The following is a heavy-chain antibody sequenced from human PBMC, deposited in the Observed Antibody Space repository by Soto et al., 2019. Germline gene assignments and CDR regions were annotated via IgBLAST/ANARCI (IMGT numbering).Heavy chain of an antibody. CDR1: GFTFSSYG. Sequence: PGGSLRLSCAASGFTFSSYGMHWVRQAPGKGLEWVAVISYDGSNKYYADSVKGRFTISRDNSKNTLYLQMNSLRAEDTAVYYCAIDQDRYVSGLHSYYYYGMDVWGQGTTVTVSS. V-gene: IGHV3-30*03. D-gene: IGHD3-16*01. CDR2: ISYDGSNK. J-gene: IGHJ6*02. CDR3: AIDQDRYVSGLHSYYYYGMDV.